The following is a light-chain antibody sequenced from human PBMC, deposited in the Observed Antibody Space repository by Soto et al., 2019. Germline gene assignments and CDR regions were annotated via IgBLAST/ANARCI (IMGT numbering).Light chain of an antibody. V-gene: IGKV2-30*01. J-gene: IGKJ1*01. CDR1: QSLVYSDGNTY. Sequence: DVVMTQSPLSLPVTLGQPASISCRSSQSLVYSDGNTYLNWLQQRPGQSPRRLIYKVSNRDSGVPDRFSGSGSGTDFTLKISRVEAEDVGVYYCMQGRHWPPWTFGQGTKVEIK. CDR2: KVS. CDR3: MQGRHWPPWT.